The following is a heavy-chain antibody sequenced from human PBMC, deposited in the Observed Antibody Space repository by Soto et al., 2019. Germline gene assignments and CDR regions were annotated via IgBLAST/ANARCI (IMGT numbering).Heavy chain of an antibody. Sequence: QAQLVQSGAEVKKPGASVKVSCKASGYTYPSYGISWVRQAPGQGLEWMGWISAYNGDTRYAQKFQGRLTLTTDTAADTAYRGLRSLRSDDTAVYYCASRQQDSVTYPPYCYYYMDVWGKGTTVAVSS. CDR1: GYTYPSYG. CDR3: ASRQQDSVTYPPYCYYYMDV. D-gene: IGHD4-17*01. V-gene: IGHV1-18*01. CDR2: ISAYNGDT. J-gene: IGHJ6*03.